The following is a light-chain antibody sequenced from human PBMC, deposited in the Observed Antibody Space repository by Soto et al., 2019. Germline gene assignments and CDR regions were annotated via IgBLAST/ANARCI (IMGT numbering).Light chain of an antibody. V-gene: IGKV4-1*01. J-gene: IGKJ1*01. CDR3: QQYYSSPS. CDR1: QSVLYSSNNKNY. Sequence: DIVMTQSPDSLAVSLGERATINCKSSQSVLYSSNNKNYLAWYQQKPGQPLKLLIYWASTRESGVPDRFSGSGSATDFALTISSLQAEDEAVYYCQQYYSSPSFGQGTKVEI. CDR2: WAS.